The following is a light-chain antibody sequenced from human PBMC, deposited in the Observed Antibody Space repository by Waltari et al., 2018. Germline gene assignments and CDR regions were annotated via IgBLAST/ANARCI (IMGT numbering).Light chain of an antibody. Sequence: QTVVTQEPSLSVSPGGTVTLTCACSSGSVSSTSYATWYQQTPGQAPRTLVYKATSRSSGVPDRFSGSILGNKAALTITGAQADDESDYYCSLYTGSGIWVFGGGTKLTVL. CDR1: SGSVSSTSY. V-gene: IGLV8-61*01. CDR2: KAT. CDR3: SLYTGSGIWV. J-gene: IGLJ3*02.